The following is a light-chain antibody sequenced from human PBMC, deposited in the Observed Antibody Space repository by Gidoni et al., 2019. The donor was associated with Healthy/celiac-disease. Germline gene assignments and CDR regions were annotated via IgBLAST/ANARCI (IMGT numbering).Light chain of an antibody. CDR2: DAS. V-gene: IGKV3-11*01. J-gene: IGKJ5*01. CDR3: QQRSNWRIT. CDR1: QSVSSY. Sequence: IVLTHSPATLSLSPGDRATLSCRASQSVSSYLAWYQQKPGQAPRLLIYDASNRATGIPARFSGSGSGTDFTLTISSLEPEDFAVYYCQQRSNWRITFGQGTRLEIK.